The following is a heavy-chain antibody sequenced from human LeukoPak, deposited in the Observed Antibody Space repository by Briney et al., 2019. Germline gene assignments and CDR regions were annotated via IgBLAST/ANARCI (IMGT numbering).Heavy chain of an antibody. D-gene: IGHD3-16*01. CDR2: IYHSGST. CDR3: ARDGGLKPYFDY. Sequence: SETLSLTCTVSGYSISSGYYWGWIRQPPGKGLEWIGSIYHSGSTYYNPSLKSRVTLSVGTSKNQFSLKLSSVTAADTAIYYCARDGGLKPYFDYWGQGTLVTVSS. CDR1: GYSISSGYY. V-gene: IGHV4-38-2*02. J-gene: IGHJ4*02.